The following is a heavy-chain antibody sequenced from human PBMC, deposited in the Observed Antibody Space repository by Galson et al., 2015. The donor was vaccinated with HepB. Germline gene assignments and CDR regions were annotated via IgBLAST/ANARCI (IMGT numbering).Heavy chain of an antibody. CDR3: AREGGYYYDSSGYYG. D-gene: IGHD3-22*01. Sequence: SLRLSCAASGFTFSSYWMGWVRQAPGKGLEWVANIKQDGSEKYYVDSVKGRFTISRDNAKNSLYLQMNSLRAEDTAVYYCAREGGYYYDSSGYYGWGQGTLVTVSS. V-gene: IGHV3-7*03. J-gene: IGHJ4*02. CDR2: IKQDGSEK. CDR1: GFTFSSYW.